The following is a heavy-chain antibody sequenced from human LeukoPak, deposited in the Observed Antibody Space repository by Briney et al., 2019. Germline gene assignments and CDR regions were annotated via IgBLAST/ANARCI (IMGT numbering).Heavy chain of an antibody. CDR3: AKDALRTSGWYYFEY. CDR2: LYRGRST. J-gene: IGHJ4*02. D-gene: IGHD6-19*01. V-gene: IGHV3-53*01. Sequence: GGSLRLSCKASGFSFWDNYMTWVRQSPGKGLEWVSVLYRGRSTIYSDSVKGRFPIYSDNYKNTLYLQRNSLRAEDTAIYFCAKDALRTSGWYYFEYWGQGTLVAVSS. CDR1: GFSFWDNY.